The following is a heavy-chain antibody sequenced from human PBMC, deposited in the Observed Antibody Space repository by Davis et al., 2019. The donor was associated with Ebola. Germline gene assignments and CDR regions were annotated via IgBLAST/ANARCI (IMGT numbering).Heavy chain of an antibody. D-gene: IGHD1-26*01. CDR2: ISYDGSNK. Sequence: GGSLRLSCAASGFTFSSYGMHWVRQAPGKGLEWVAVISYDGSNKYYADSVKGRFTISRDNSKNTLYLQMNSLRAEDTAVYYCAYLGATTPFDYWGQETLVTVSS. CDR3: AYLGATTPFDY. CDR1: GFTFSSYG. V-gene: IGHV3-30*03. J-gene: IGHJ4*02.